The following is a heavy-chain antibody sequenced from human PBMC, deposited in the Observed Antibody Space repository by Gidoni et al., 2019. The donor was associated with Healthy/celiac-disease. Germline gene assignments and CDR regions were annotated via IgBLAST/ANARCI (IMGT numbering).Heavy chain of an antibody. CDR2: IWYDGSNK. D-gene: IGHD3-22*01. V-gene: IGHV3-33*01. CDR3: ARDSVVYYDSSGPLDI. CDR1: GLTFSSYG. J-gene: IGHJ3*02. Sequence: QVQLVESGGGVVQPGRSLRLSCAASGLTFSSYGLHWVRQAPGKGLGWVAVIWYDGSNKYYADSVKGRFTISRDNSKNTLYLQMNSLRAEDTAVYYCARDSVVYYDSSGPLDIWGQGTMVTVSS.